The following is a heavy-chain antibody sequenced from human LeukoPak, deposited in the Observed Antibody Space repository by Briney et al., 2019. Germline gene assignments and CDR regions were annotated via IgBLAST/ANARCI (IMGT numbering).Heavy chain of an antibody. CDR2: ISWNSGSI. Sequence: PGRSLRLSCAASGFTFDDYAMHWVRQAPGKGLEWVSGISWNSGSIGYADSVKGRFTISRDNAKNSLYLQMNSLRAEDTALYYCAKDIHQSVAMVVTEGPFDYWGQGTLVTVSS. CDR1: GFTFDDYA. J-gene: IGHJ4*02. V-gene: IGHV3-9*01. D-gene: IGHD4-23*01. CDR3: AKDIHQSVAMVVTEGPFDY.